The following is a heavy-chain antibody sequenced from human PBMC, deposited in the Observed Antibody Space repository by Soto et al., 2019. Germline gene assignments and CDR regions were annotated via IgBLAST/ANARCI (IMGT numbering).Heavy chain of an antibody. CDR1: GLPSSVCT. D-gene: IGHD2-15*01. CDR3: SGCSGGACHQNYGMDV. Sequence: EVHLVESGGGLVKPGGPWGFPGAVSGLPSSVCTLIWAGRVPGKGLEWVPSIIPSPSHIYYADSVKGRFTISRDNAKNSLFLQMNSLRAEDTAVYYCSGCSGGACHQNYGMDVWGQGTTVTVSS. V-gene: IGHV3-21*01. CDR2: IIPSPSHI. J-gene: IGHJ6*02.